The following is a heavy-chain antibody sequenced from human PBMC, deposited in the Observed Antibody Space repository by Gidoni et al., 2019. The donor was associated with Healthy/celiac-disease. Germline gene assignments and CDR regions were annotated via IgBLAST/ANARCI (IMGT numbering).Heavy chain of an antibody. CDR1: GSTFSSYA. V-gene: IGHV3-64D*06. J-gene: IGHJ4*02. Sequence: EVQLVESGGGVVQPGGSRRRSCSAPGSTFSSYAMHWVRQAPGKGLEYVSAISSTGGSTYYADSVKGSFTISRDNSTNTLYLQMSSLRAEDTAVYYCVKDRPITISHPVFDYWGQGTLVTVSS. CDR3: VKDRPITISHPVFDY. CDR2: ISSTGGST. D-gene: IGHD3-3*01.